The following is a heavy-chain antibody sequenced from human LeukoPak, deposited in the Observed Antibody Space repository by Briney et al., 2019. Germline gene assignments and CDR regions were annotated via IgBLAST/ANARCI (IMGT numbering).Heavy chain of an antibody. CDR1: GYTFTGYY. Sequence: ASVKVSCEASGYTFTGYYMHWVRQAPGQGLEWMGWINPNNGCTNYVKKFQGRVNMTRDTSVSTAYMELSGVRYDDTAVYYCARPAGDCSSTSCRWFDPWGQGTLVTVSS. J-gene: IGHJ5*02. D-gene: IGHD2-2*01. CDR2: INPNNGCT. V-gene: IGHV1-2*02. CDR3: ARPAGDCSSTSCRWFDP.